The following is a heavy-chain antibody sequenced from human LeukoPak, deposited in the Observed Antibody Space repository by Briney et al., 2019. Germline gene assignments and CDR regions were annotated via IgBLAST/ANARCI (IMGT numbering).Heavy chain of an antibody. CDR1: GYTFTSYG. D-gene: IGHD2-2*01. J-gene: IGHJ4*02. CDR3: ARDIVVVPAARRGSSGDY. CDR2: ISAHNGNT. V-gene: IGHV1-18*01. Sequence: ASVKVSCKASGYTFTSYGISWVRQAPGQGLEWMGWISAHNGNTNYAQKLQGRVTMTTDTSTSTAYMELRSLRSDDTAVYYCARDIVVVPAARRGSSGDYWGQGTLVTVSS.